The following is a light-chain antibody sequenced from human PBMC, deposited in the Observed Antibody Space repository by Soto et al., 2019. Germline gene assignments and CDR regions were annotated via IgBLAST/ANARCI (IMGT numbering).Light chain of an antibody. Sequence: EIVLTQSTGTRSLSPGERATLSCRARQSVDNNYLAWYQQKLGQAPRLLIYGASSRPTGIPGRFSCSGSGPDFTLTISPLAPQDFAVSYCHHYGSTPPHTLGKRTKV. V-gene: IGKV3-20*01. CDR1: QSVDNNY. CDR3: HHYGSTPPHT. J-gene: IGKJ2*01. CDR2: GAS.